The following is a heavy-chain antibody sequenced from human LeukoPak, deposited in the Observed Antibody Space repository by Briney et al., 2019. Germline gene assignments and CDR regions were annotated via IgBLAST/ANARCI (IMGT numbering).Heavy chain of an antibody. J-gene: IGHJ5*01. V-gene: IGHV3-30-3*01. D-gene: IGHD3-22*01. CDR3: ARPQSAGSGYYYIDS. CDR1: GFTFSSYA. CDR2: ISYDGSNK. Sequence: GGSLRLSCAASGFTFSSYAMHWVRQQAPGKGLEWVAVISYDGSNKDYADSVKGRFTISRDDAQNSLYLQMNNLRAEDTAVYYCARPQSAGSGYYYIDSWGQGTLVTVSS.